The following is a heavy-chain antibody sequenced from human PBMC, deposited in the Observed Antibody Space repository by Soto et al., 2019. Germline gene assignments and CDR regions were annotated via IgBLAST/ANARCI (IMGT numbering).Heavy chain of an antibody. Sequence: QIPLVQSGGEVRTPGASVKVSCKASGYTFSSYGITWVRQAPGQGLEWLGWINPSSGETNYAQKFQGRVTVTTDTSTTTGYMELRKLTFDHTAVYYCARDWYPRFDPWGQGTLVTVSS. CDR2: INPSSGET. D-gene: IGHD6-13*01. CDR1: GYTFSSYG. V-gene: IGHV1-18*01. J-gene: IGHJ5*02. CDR3: ARDWYPRFDP.